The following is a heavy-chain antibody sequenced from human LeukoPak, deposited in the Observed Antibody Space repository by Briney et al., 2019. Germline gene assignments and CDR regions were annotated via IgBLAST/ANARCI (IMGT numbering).Heavy chain of an antibody. V-gene: IGHV3-7*03. J-gene: IGHJ4*02. Sequence: PGGSLRLSCAASGFTFSSYWMSWVRQAPGKGLEWVANIKRDGSEKYYVDSVKGRFTISRDNAKNSLYLQMNSLRAEDTAVYYYARDGPGIAAAGSLGFDYWGQGTLVTVSS. CDR3: ARDGPGIAAAGSLGFDY. D-gene: IGHD6-13*01. CDR1: GFTFSSYW. CDR2: IKRDGSEK.